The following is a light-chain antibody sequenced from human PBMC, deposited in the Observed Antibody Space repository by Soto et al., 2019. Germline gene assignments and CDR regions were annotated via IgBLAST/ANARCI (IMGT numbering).Light chain of an antibody. CDR3: SSYTTSITYV. CDR1: GNDVGGYNY. CDR2: EVS. Sequence: QSVLTQPASVSGSPGQSITISCTGTGNDVGGYNYVSWYQQHLGKAPKLMIYEVSNRPSGISNRFSGSKSGNTASLTISGLQAEDEADYYCSSYTTSITYVFGTGTKVTVL. V-gene: IGLV2-14*01. J-gene: IGLJ1*01.